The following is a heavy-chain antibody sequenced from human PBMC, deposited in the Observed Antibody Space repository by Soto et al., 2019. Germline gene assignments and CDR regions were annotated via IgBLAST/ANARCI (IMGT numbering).Heavy chain of an antibody. V-gene: IGHV3-23*01. Sequence: GGSLRLSCAASGFKFSNYAMSWVRQAPGKGLEWVSLISATGGGTYYADSVKGRFTISRDNSHNTLYLQVHSLTAEDTAVYYCAKDRRAGGNSAFYFDFWGQGAHVTVSS. CDR1: GFKFSNYA. CDR2: ISATGGGT. CDR3: AKDRRAGGNSAFYFDF. J-gene: IGHJ4*02. D-gene: IGHD3-16*01.